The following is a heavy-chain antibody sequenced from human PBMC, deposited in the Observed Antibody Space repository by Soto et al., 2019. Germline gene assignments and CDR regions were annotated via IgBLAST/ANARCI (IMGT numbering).Heavy chain of an antibody. Sequence: GGALRLSCAASGFTFSSYAMHWVRQAPGKGLEWVAVISYDGSNKYYADSVKGRFTISRDNSKNTLYLQMNSLRAEDTAVYYCATQLERRHRPLDYWGQGTLVTVSS. CDR3: ATQLERRHRPLDY. CDR2: ISYDGSNK. J-gene: IGHJ4*02. CDR1: GFTFSSYA. V-gene: IGHV3-30-3*01. D-gene: IGHD1-1*01.